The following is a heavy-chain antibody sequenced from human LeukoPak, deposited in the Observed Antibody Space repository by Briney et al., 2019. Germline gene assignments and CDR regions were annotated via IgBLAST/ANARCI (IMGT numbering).Heavy chain of an antibody. D-gene: IGHD2/OR15-2a*01. CDR3: ARQIDSTTLPRYFDL. CDR1: GGSISSSHYY. V-gene: IGHV4-39*01. CDR2: IYYSGST. J-gene: IGHJ2*01. Sequence: PSETLSLICTISGGSISSSHYYWGWIRQPPGKGLEWIGSIYYSGSTYYNPSLKSRVTISVDTSKNQFSLKLSSVTATDTAVYYCARQIDSTTLPRYFDLWGRGTLVTVSS.